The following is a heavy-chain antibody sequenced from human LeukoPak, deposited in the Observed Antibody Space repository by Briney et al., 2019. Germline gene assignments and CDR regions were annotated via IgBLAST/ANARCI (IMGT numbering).Heavy chain of an antibody. V-gene: IGHV3-74*01. CDR1: GFTFSSYW. J-gene: IGHJ4*02. D-gene: IGHD5-18*01. Sequence: PGGSLRLSCAASGFTFSSYWMHWVRQAPGKGLVWVSRINSDGSSTSYADSVKGRFTISRDNAKNTLYLQMNSLRAEDTAVYYCARRGGYSYGYDYWGQGTLVTVSS. CDR3: ARRGGYSYGYDY. CDR2: INSDGSST.